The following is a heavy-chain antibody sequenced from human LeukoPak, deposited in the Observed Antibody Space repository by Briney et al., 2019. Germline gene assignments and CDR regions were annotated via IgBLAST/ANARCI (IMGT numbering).Heavy chain of an antibody. V-gene: IGHV1-24*01. CDR1: GYTLTELS. Sequence: PWASVKVSCKVSGYTLTELSMHWVRQAPGKGLEWMGGFDPEDGETIYAQKFQGRVTMTEDTSTDTAYMKLSSVTAADTAVYYCARGSGYGYGARFDPWGQGTLVTVSP. CDR2: FDPEDGET. J-gene: IGHJ5*02. D-gene: IGHD5-18*01. CDR3: ARGSGYGYGARFDP.